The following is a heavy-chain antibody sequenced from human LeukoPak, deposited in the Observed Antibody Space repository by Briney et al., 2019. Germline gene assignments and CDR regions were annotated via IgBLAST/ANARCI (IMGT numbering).Heavy chain of an antibody. CDR1: GGSISSYY. Sequence: PSETLSLTCTVSGGSISSYYWGWIRQPPGKGLEWIGSIYYSGSTYYNPSLKSRVTISVDTSKNQFSLKLSSVTAADTAVYYCAREAITMIVVVTGNWFDPWGQGTLVTVSS. V-gene: IGHV4-39*07. J-gene: IGHJ5*02. D-gene: IGHD3-22*01. CDR3: AREAITMIVVVTGNWFDP. CDR2: IYYSGST.